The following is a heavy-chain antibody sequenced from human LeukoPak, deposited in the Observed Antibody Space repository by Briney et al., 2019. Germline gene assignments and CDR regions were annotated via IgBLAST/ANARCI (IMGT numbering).Heavy chain of an antibody. CDR2: IYYTGST. CDR1: GDSIRSYY. V-gene: IGHV4-59*08. Sequence: PSETLSLTCTVSGDSIRSYYWNWIRRPSGKGLEWIGYIYYTGSTSYNPSLKSRVTISLDTSKSQFSLRLTSVTAADTAVYYCASHGSSGHDPLTWGQGTLVTVSS. J-gene: IGHJ4*01. CDR3: ASHGSSGHDPLT. D-gene: IGHD5-12*01.